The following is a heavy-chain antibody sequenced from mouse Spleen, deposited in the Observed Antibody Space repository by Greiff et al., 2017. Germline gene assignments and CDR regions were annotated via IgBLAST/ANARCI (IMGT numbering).Heavy chain of an antibody. D-gene: IGHD2-14*01. CDR3: ARNRYGAMDY. CDR2: IWSDGST. J-gene: IGHJ4*01. CDR1: GFSLTNYA. V-gene: IGHV2-4-1*01. Sequence: VKLVESGPGLVAPSQSLSITCTVSGFSLTNYAVHWVRQSPGKGLEWLGAIWSDGSTDYNAAFISRLSISKDNSKSQVFFKMNSLQADDTAIYYCARNRYGAMDYWGQGTSVTVSS.